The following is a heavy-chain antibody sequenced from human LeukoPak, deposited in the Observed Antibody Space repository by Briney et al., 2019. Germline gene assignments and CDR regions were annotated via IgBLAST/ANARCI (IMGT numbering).Heavy chain of an antibody. CDR2: IYYSGST. CDR1: GGSISSSSHY. D-gene: IGHD3-22*01. J-gene: IGHJ5*02. V-gene: IGHV4-39*01. Sequence: SETLSLTCTVSGGSISSSSHYWGWIRQPPGKGLEWIGSIYYSGSTYYNPSLKSRVTISVDPSKNQFSLKLSSVTAADTAVYYCARQAGYDSSGYSSINWFDPWGQGTLVTASS. CDR3: ARQAGYDSSGYSSINWFDP.